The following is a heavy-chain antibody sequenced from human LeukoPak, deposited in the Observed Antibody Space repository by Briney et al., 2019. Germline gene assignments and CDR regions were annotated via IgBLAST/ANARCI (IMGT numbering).Heavy chain of an antibody. J-gene: IGHJ6*02. CDR3: AKFVEVGATNYYGMDV. Sequence: GGSLRPSCAASGFTFSNYGIHWVRQAPGRGLEWVALISYDGSLKYYADSVKGRFTISRDNSKNTLYLQMSSLRAEDTAVYYCAKFVEVGATNYYGMDVWGQGTTVTVSS. CDR1: GFTFSNYG. V-gene: IGHV3-30*18. D-gene: IGHD1-26*01. CDR2: ISYDGSLK.